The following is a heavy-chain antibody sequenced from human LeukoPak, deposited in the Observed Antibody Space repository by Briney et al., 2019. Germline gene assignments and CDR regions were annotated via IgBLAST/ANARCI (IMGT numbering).Heavy chain of an antibody. D-gene: IGHD3-22*01. V-gene: IGHV1-8*03. J-gene: IGHJ3*02. Sequence: GASVKVSCKASGYTITSYDINWVRQATGQGLEWMGWMNPNSGNTGYAQKFKGRVTITRNTSISTAYMELSSLRSEDTAVYYCARGPYYYDSSGRYDAFDIWGQGTMVTVSS. CDR3: ARGPYYYDSSGRYDAFDI. CDR2: MNPNSGNT. CDR1: GYTITSYD.